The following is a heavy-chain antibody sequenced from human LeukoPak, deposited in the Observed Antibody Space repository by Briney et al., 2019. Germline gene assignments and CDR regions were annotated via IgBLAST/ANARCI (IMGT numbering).Heavy chain of an antibody. Sequence: SETLSLTCTVSGGSISSSSYYWGWIRQPPGKGLEWIGSIYYSGSTYYNPSLKSRVTISVDTSKNQCSLKLSSVTAADTAVYYCARRDIGAARHPYFDYWGQGTLVTASS. V-gene: IGHV4-39*01. CDR3: ARRDIGAARHPYFDY. D-gene: IGHD2-15*01. CDR2: IYYSGST. CDR1: GGSISSSSYY. J-gene: IGHJ4*02.